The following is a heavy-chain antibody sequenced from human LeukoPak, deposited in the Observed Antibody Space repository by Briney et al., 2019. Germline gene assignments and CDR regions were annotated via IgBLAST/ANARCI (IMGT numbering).Heavy chain of an antibody. D-gene: IGHD2/OR15-2a*01. CDR3: ASLSPGSDAFDI. CDR1: GFTFSSYG. Sequence: PGGSLRLSCAASGFTFSSYGMHWVRQAPGKGLEWVAVIWYDGSNKYYADSVKGRFTISRDNAKNTLYLQMNSLRAEDTAVYYCASLSPGSDAFDIWGQGTMVTVSS. CDR2: IWYDGSNK. V-gene: IGHV3-33*03. J-gene: IGHJ3*02.